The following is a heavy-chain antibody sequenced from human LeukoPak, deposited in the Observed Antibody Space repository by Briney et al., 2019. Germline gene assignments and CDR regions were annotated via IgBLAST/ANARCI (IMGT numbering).Heavy chain of an antibody. J-gene: IGHJ3*02. CDR1: GGTFSSYA. CDR3: ADGSPSPGAFDI. V-gene: IGHV1-69*04. D-gene: IGHD3-10*01. CDR2: IIPILGIA. Sequence: SVKVSCKASGGTFSSYAISWVRQAPGQGLEWMGRIIPILGIANYAQKFQGRVTITADKSTSTAYMELSSLRSEDTAVYYCADGSPSPGAFDIWGQGTMVTVSS.